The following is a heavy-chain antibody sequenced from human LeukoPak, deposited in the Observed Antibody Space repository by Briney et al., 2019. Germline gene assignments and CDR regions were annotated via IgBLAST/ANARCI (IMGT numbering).Heavy chain of an antibody. Sequence: SETLSLTCTVSGGTLGDHYWTWIRQTAGKGLEWIGRVHRNGNSKYNPSLQSRVTMSVDTSQNQLFLRLTSAIAADTAVYFCAREGSIAAFTWFDFWGQGTLVTVSS. D-gene: IGHD6-6*01. CDR1: GGTLGDHY. J-gene: IGHJ4*02. CDR2: VHRNGNS. V-gene: IGHV4-4*07. CDR3: AREGSIAAFTWFDF.